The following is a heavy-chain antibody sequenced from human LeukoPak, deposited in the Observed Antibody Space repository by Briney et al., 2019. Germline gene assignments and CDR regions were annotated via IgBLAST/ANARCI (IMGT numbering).Heavy chain of an antibody. V-gene: IGHV4-34*01. CDR1: GGSFSGYY. J-gene: IGHJ4*02. D-gene: IGHD6-19*01. CDR2: INHSGST. Sequence: SETLSLTCAVYGGSFSGYYWSWIRQPPGKGLEWIGEINHSGSTNYNPSLKSRVTISVDTSKNQFSLQLNSVTPEDTAVYYCARSFYSSGWYVFNWGQGTLVTVSS. CDR3: ARSFYSSGWYVFN.